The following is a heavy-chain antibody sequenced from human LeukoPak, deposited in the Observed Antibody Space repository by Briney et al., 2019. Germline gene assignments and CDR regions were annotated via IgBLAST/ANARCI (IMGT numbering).Heavy chain of an antibody. Sequence: PGGSLRLSCAASGFTFSSYGMSWVRQAPGKGMEWVSDFNGSVGSTYYADSVKGRFTISRDNAKNTLYLQMDSLRAEDTAMYYCAREILEPGKTHEYWGQGTLVTVSS. J-gene: IGHJ4*02. D-gene: IGHD1-1*01. CDR3: AREILEPGKTHEY. V-gene: IGHV3-23*01. CDR1: GFTFSSYG. CDR2: FNGSVGST.